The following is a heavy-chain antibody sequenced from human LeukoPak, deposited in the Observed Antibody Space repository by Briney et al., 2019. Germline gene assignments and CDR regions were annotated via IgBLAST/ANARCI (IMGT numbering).Heavy chain of an antibody. CDR1: GFTFSSYG. Sequence: GGSLRLSCAASGFTFSSYGMHWVRQAPGKGLEWVAFIRYDGSNKYYADSVKGRFTISRDNSKNTLYLQMNSLRAEDTAVYYCARAGYSSSWYLGYWGQGTLVTVSS. J-gene: IGHJ4*02. V-gene: IGHV3-30*02. CDR3: ARAGYSSSWYLGY. D-gene: IGHD6-13*01. CDR2: IRYDGSNK.